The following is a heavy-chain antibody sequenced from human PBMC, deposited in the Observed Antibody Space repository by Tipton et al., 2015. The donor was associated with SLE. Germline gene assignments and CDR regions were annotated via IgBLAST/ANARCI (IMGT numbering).Heavy chain of an antibody. J-gene: IGHJ2*01. CDR3: ARDPGNDQDYWYFDL. CDR2: IYYSGST. Sequence: TLSLTCTVSGGSISSYYWSWIRQPPGKGLEWIGYIYYSGSTNYNPSLKSRVTISVDTSKNQFSPKLSSVTAADTAVYYCARDPGNDQDYWYFDLWGRGTLVTVSP. V-gene: IGHV4-59*01. D-gene: IGHD3-10*01. CDR1: GGSISSYY.